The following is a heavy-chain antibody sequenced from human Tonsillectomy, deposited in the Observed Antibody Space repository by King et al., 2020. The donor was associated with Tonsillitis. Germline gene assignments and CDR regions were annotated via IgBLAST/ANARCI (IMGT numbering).Heavy chain of an antibody. CDR2: ISYDGRNK. CDR3: ARDRDDYIFDY. J-gene: IGHJ4*02. CDR1: GFTFCSYG. D-gene: IGHD4/OR15-4a*01. V-gene: IGHV3-33*05. Sequence: HVQLVESGGGVVQPGRSLRLSCAASGFTFCSYGMHWVRQAPGKGLEWVAVISYDGRNKYYVVSVKGRFTISRENSKNKLYLQMNSLRAEDTAVYYCARDRDDYIFDYWGQGTLVTVSS.